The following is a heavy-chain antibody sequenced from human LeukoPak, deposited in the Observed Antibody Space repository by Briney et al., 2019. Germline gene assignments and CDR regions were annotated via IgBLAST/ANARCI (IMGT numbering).Heavy chain of an antibody. V-gene: IGHV2-5*01. Sequence: ESGPTLVNPTQTLTLTCTFSGFSLSTSGVGVGWIRQPPGKALEWLALIYWNDDKRYSPSLKSRLTITKDTSKNQVVLTMTNMDPVDTATYYCAHRRTYYYGSGSYYNWFDPWGQGTLVTVSS. CDR3: AHRRTYYYGSGSYYNWFDP. CDR1: GFSLSTSGVG. J-gene: IGHJ5*02. D-gene: IGHD3-10*01. CDR2: IYWNDDK.